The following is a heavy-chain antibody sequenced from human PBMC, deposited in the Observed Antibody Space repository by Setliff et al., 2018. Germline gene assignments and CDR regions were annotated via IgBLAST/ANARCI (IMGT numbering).Heavy chain of an antibody. D-gene: IGHD7-27*01. J-gene: IGHJ4*02. Sequence: PSETLSLTCAVYGGSFSSFYWSWIRQPPGKGLEWIGEINHSGTTNYNPSLKSRVTISVDTSKKQFSLKLGSVTAADTAVYYCAKFGPLDLTGDWAFDNWGQGTLVTVSS. V-gene: IGHV4-34*01. CDR1: GGSFSSFY. CDR3: AKFGPLDLTGDWAFDN. CDR2: INHSGTT.